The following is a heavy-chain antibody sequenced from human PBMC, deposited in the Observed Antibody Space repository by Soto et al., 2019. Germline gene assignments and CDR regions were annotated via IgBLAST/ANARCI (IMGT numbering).Heavy chain of an antibody. Sequence: AQLVESGGSLVKPGGSLRLSCAASGFSFGDYIMNWVRQAPGRGLEWVASISHSGSYIFYADSVKGRFTISRDNSRDSLYLQMNSLRVDDTAIYYCASPRDYCVPTSNCFIAFDIWGQGTRVTVSS. J-gene: IGHJ3*02. CDR2: ISHSGSYI. CDR3: ASPRDYCVPTSNCFIAFDI. D-gene: IGHD2-21*01. V-gene: IGHV3-21*01. CDR1: GFSFGDYI.